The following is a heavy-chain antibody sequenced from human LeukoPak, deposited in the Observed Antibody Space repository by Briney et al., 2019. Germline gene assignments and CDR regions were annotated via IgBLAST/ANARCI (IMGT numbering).Heavy chain of an antibody. D-gene: IGHD2-2*01. V-gene: IGHV3-30*04. Sequence: PGRSLRLSCAASGFTFSSYAMHWVRQARGKGLEWVAVISYDGSNKYYADSVKGRFTISRDNSKNTLYLQINSLRAEDTAVYYCARLIVVPAAPTDYWGQGTLVTVSS. J-gene: IGHJ4*02. CDR2: ISYDGSNK. CDR1: GFTFSSYA. CDR3: ARLIVVPAAPTDY.